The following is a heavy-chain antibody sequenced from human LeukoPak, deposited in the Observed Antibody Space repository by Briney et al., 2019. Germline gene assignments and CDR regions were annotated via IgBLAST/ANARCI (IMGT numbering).Heavy chain of an antibody. J-gene: IGHJ5*02. CDR1: GYTFTGYY. Sequence: ASVKVSCKASGYTFTGYYMHWVRQAPGQGLEWMGWINPNSGGTNYAQKFQGRVTMTRDTSISTAYMELSRLRSDDTAVYYCARDSCGGDCYNWFDPWGQGTLVTVSS. D-gene: IGHD2-21*02. CDR3: ARDSCGGDCYNWFDP. CDR2: INPNSGGT. V-gene: IGHV1-2*02.